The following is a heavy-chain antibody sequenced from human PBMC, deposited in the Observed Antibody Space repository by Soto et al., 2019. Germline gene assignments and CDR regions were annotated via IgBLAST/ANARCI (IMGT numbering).Heavy chain of an antibody. Sequence: QVQLVQSGAEVKKPGSSVKVSCKASGGTFSSYAISWVRQAPGQGLEWMGGIIPIFGTANYAQKCQGRVTITADESTSTAYMELISLRSEDTAVYYCAREGAAAGPYYYYGMDVWGQGTTVTVSS. J-gene: IGHJ6*02. CDR2: IIPIFGTA. CDR3: AREGAAAGPYYYYGMDV. V-gene: IGHV1-69*01. CDR1: GGTFSSYA. D-gene: IGHD6-13*01.